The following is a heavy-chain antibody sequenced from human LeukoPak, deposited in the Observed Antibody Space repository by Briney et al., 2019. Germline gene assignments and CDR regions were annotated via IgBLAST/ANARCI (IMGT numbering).Heavy chain of an antibody. CDR2: IWYDGSNK. D-gene: IGHD3-22*01. V-gene: IGHV3-33*01. CDR3: ARTYYYYDSSGSDY. CDR1: GFTFSSYG. J-gene: IGHJ4*02. Sequence: GRSLRLSCAASGFTFSSYGMHWVRQAPGKGLEWVAVIWYDGSNKYYADSVKGRFTTSRDNSKNTLYLQMNSLRAEDTAVYYCARTYYYYDSSGSDYWGQGTLVTVSS.